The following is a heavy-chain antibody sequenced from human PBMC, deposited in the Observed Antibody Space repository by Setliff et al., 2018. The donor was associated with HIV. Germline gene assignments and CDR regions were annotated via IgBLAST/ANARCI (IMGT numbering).Heavy chain of an antibody. CDR1: GFTFSSYA. D-gene: IGHD1-7*01. V-gene: IGHV3-23*01. Sequence: PGGSLRLSCAASGFTFSSYAMSWVRQAPGKGLEWVSAISGSGGSTYYADSVKGRFTISRDNSKNTLYLQMKSLRAEDTAAYYGAKDPSSWELRATYFDYWGQGTLVTVSS. J-gene: IGHJ4*02. CDR3: AKDPSSWELRATYFDY. CDR2: ISGSGGST.